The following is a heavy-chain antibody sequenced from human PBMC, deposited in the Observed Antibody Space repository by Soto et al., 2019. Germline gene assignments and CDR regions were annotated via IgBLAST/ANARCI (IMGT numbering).Heavy chain of an antibody. J-gene: IGHJ5*02. Sequence: GGSLRLSCAASGFTVSSKYMNWVRQAPGKGLEWVSIIWSAGLTYYADSVRGRFTISRDISKNILFLQMNNLRAEDSATYYCARELPPDLWGQGTLVIVSS. CDR3: ARELPPDL. V-gene: IGHV3-53*01. CDR2: IWSAGLT. CDR1: GFTVSSKY. D-gene: IGHD2-15*01.